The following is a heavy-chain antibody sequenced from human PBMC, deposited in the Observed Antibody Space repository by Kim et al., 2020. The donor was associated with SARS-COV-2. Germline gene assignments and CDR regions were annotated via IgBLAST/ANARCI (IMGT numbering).Heavy chain of an antibody. D-gene: IGHD3-10*01. V-gene: IGHV5-10-1*01. CDR2: IDPSDSSS. CDR1: GYSFTNYC. J-gene: IGHJ4*02. CDR3: ARQSAESRSFYILDN. Sequence: GESLKISCQASGYSFTNYCISWVRQMPGKGLEWMGSIDPSDSSSNYSPTFQGHVTISSDKSTSTTYLQWSSLMASDIAIYFCARQSAESRSFYILDNWGLGTLVTVSS.